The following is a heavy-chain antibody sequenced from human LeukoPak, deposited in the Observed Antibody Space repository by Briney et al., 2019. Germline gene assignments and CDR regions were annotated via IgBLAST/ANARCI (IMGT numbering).Heavy chain of an antibody. D-gene: IGHD6-19*01. Sequence: SQTLSLTCGISGDSVSSNNDDWNWIRQSPSKGLEWVGRTYYRSKGYNDYATPLQGRITISPYTSKNQLSLHLYYVTPEETAIYYCARAVGTSGWYTFDYWGQGILVTVSS. J-gene: IGHJ4*02. CDR2: TYYRSKGYN. CDR1: GDSVSSNNDD. CDR3: ARAVGTSGWYTFDY. V-gene: IGHV6-1*01.